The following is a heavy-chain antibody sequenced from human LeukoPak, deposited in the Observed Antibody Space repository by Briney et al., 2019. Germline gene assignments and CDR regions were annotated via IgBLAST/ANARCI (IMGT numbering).Heavy chain of an antibody. Sequence: ASVKVSCKASGCTFTAYYIHWVRQAPGQGLEWMGWISPISGGTDYAQKFKGRVTMTRDTSISTTYVELSSLTSDDTAVSYCAIQPWGSGNNWYFDLWGRGTLVTVSS. D-gene: IGHD7-27*01. CDR3: AIQPWGSGNNWYFDL. J-gene: IGHJ2*01. V-gene: IGHV1-2*02. CDR1: GCTFTAYY. CDR2: ISPISGGT.